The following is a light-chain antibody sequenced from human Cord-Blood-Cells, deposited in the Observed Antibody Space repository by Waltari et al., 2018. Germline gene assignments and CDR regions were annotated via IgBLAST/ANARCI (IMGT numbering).Light chain of an antibody. CDR1: SSDVGGYNY. CDR3: SSYTSSSTVV. V-gene: IGLV2-14*01. Sequence: QSALTQPASVSGSPGQSITLSCTGTSSDVGGYNYVSWYQQHPGKAPKLMIYDVSNRPSGVSNRFSDSKSGNTASLTISGLQAEDEADYYCSSYTSSSTVVFGGGTKLTVL. J-gene: IGLJ2*01. CDR2: DVS.